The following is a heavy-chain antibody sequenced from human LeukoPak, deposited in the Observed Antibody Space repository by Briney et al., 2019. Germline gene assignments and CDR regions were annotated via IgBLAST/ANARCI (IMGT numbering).Heavy chain of an antibody. CDR3: ARAGGVDTAMSSPVDY. V-gene: IGHV4-34*01. CDR2: INHSGST. D-gene: IGHD5-18*01. CDR1: GGSFSGYY. Sequence: SETLSLTCAVYGGSFSGYYWSWIHQPPGKGLEWIGEINHSGSTNYNPSLKSRVTISVDTSKNQFSLKLSSVTAADTAVYYCARAGGVDTAMSSPVDYWGQGTLVTVSS. J-gene: IGHJ4*02.